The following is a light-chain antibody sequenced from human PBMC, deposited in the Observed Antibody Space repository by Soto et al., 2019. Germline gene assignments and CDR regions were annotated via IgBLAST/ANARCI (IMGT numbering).Light chain of an antibody. CDR1: QGINSY. V-gene: IGKV1-9*01. CDR3: QQLTTYS. CDR2: GAS. Sequence: DIQLTQSPSFLSASVGDRVTITCRASQGINSYLAWYQQKPGKAPKVLIYGASTLQSGVPSRFSGSGSGTEFTLTIRSLQPEDSATYYCQQLTTYSFGPGNKVNIK. J-gene: IGKJ3*01.